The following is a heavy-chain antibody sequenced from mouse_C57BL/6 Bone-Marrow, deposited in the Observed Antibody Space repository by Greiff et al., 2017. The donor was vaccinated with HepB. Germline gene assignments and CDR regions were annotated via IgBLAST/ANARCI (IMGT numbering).Heavy chain of an antibody. CDR3: AREGGYSNRYWYFDV. CDR1: GYAFSSSW. Sequence: QVHVKQSGPELVKPGASVKISCKASGYAFSSSWMNWVKQRPGKGLEWIGRIYPGDGDTNYNGKFKGKATLTADKSSSTAYMQLSSLTSEDSAVYFCAREGGYSNRYWYFDVWGTGTTVTVSS. J-gene: IGHJ1*03. V-gene: IGHV1-82*01. D-gene: IGHD2-5*01. CDR2: IYPGDGDT.